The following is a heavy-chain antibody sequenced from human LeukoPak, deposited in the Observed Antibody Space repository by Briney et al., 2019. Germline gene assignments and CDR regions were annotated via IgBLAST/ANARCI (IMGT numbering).Heavy chain of an antibody. CDR2: IIPIFGTA. Sequence: SVKVSCKASGGTFSSYATSWVRQAPGQGLEWMGGIIPIFGTANYAQKFQGRVTITADESTSTAYMEPSSLRSEDTAVYYCARGYSSSWYYFDYWGQGTLVTVSS. CDR3: ARGYSSSWYYFDY. J-gene: IGHJ4*02. CDR1: GGTFSSYA. D-gene: IGHD6-13*01. V-gene: IGHV1-69*13.